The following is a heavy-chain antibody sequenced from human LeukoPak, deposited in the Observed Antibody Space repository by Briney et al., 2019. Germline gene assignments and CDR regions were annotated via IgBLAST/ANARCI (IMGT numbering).Heavy chain of an antibody. CDR2: IYYGGTT. V-gene: IGHV4-39*07. D-gene: IGHD6-13*01. CDR3: ARAAAPTYFFDY. CDR1: GGSISSSTYY. Sequence: SETLFLTCTVSGGSISSSTYYWGWIRQPPGKGLEWIGSIYYGGTTYYNPSLESRVTISVDTSQNQFSLKLSSVTAADTAVFYCARAAAPTYFFDYWGQGTLVTVSS. J-gene: IGHJ4*02.